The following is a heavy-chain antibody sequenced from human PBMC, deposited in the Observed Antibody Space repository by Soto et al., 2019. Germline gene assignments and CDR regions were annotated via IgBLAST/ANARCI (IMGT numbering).Heavy chain of an antibody. V-gene: IGHV3-33*01. D-gene: IGHD4-17*01. CDR2: VGYDGTNK. CDR3: ASDGTNYGDYLDY. CDR1: GFTFRNYG. Sequence: QVQLVDSGGGVVQPGTSLRLSCAASGFTFRNYGMHWVRQAPGKGLEWVALVGYDGTNKYYTDSVKGRFTISRDNSKNTLYLQMNGLRVEDTAVYYCASDGTNYGDYLDYWGQGTLVTVSS. J-gene: IGHJ4*02.